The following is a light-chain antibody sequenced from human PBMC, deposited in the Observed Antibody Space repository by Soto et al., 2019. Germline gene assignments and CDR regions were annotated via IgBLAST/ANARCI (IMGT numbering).Light chain of an antibody. CDR2: EVS. J-gene: IGLJ7*01. CDR3: SSYAGSNTAV. Sequence: QSALTQPPSASGSPGQSVTISCTGTSSDVGGYNYVSWYQQHPGKAPKLMIYEVSKRPSGVPDRFSGSKSGNTASLTGSGLQAEDEADYYCSSYAGSNTAVFGGGTQLTVL. V-gene: IGLV2-8*01. CDR1: SSDVGGYNY.